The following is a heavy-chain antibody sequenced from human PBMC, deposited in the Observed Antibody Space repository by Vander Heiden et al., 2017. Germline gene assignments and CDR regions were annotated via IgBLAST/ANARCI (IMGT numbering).Heavy chain of an antibody. D-gene: IGHD6-19*01. J-gene: IGHJ4*02. CDR3: ARALLAPQAVDY. CDR1: GYTFTAYY. Sequence: QVQLVQSGAEVKKPGASVKVPCQASGYTFTAYYIHWVRQAPGQGLEWMGWINPNSGGTSYAPQFQGRVTMTRNTAVSTAYMDLSRLRSDDTAVYYCARALLAPQAVDYWGQGTLVTVSS. V-gene: IGHV1-2*02. CDR2: INPNSGGT.